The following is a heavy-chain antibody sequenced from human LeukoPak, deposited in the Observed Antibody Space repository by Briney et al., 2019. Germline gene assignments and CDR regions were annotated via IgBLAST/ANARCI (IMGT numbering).Heavy chain of an antibody. CDR1: GFTFSTYG. CDR2: ISYDGSTK. V-gene: IGHV3-30*18. D-gene: IGHD3-10*02. CDR3: AELGITMIGGV. J-gene: IGHJ6*04. Sequence: GGSLRLSCTASGFTFSTYGMHWVRQAPGKGLEWVTLISYDGSTKYYSDSVKGRFTISRDNAKKSLYLQMNSLRAEDTAVYYCAELGITMIGGVWGKGTTVTISS.